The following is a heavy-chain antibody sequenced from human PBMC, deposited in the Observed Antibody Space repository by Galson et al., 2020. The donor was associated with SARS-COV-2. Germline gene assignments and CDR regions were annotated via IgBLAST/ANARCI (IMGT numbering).Heavy chain of an antibody. J-gene: IGHJ4*02. CDR2: IDPTDSQT. CDR3: VRSLQPFTTGWYVFDS. D-gene: IGHD6-19*01. V-gene: IGHV5-10-1*01. CDR1: GYIFTNYW. Sequence: HGETLKIPCKGSGYIFTNYWISWVRQMPGKGLEWMGRIDPTDSQTNYSPSFRGHVTMSVDKSISTAYLHWSSLQASDTAMYYCVRSLQPFTTGWYVFDSWGQGVLVSVSS.